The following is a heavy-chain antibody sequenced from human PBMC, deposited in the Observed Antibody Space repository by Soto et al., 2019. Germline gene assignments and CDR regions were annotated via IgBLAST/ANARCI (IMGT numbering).Heavy chain of an antibody. V-gene: IGHV3-23*01. J-gene: IGHJ4*02. Sequence: EVQLLESGGGLVQPGGSLRLSCAASGFTFSSYAMSWVRQAPGKGLELVSAISGSGGSTYYADSVKGRFTISRDNSKNTLYLQMNRLRAEDTAVDYCAKEEGWLLHVPHFYSWGQGTLVTVSS. CDR3: AKEEGWLLHVPHFYS. D-gene: IGHD3-22*01. CDR2: ISGSGGST. CDR1: GFTFSSYA.